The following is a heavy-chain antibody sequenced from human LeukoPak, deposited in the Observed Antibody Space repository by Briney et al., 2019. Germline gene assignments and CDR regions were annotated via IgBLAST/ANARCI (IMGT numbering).Heavy chain of an antibody. CDR3: ARDRPYYDFWSGPNWFDP. D-gene: IGHD3-3*01. CDR2: INSDGSST. V-gene: IGHV3-74*01. J-gene: IGHJ5*02. Sequence: GGSLRLSCAASGFTFSSYWMHWVRQAPGKGLVWVSRINSDGSSTSYADSVKGRFTISRDNAKNTLYLQMNSLRAEDTAVYYCARDRPYYDFWSGPNWFDPWGQGTLVTVSS. CDR1: GFTFSSYW.